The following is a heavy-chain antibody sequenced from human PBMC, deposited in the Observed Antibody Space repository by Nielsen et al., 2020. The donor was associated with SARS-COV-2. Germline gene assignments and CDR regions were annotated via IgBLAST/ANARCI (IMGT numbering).Heavy chain of an antibody. CDR1: GYSISSGYY. CDR2: IYHSGST. V-gene: IGHV4-38-2*02. CDR3: ARGFRYSSGWYYFDY. D-gene: IGHD6-19*01. Sequence: SETLSLTCTVSGYSISSGYYWGWIRQPPGKGLEWIGSIYHSGSTYYNPSLKSRVTISVDTSKNQFSLKLSSVTAADTAVYYCARGFRYSSGWYYFDYWGQGTLVTVSS. J-gene: IGHJ4*02.